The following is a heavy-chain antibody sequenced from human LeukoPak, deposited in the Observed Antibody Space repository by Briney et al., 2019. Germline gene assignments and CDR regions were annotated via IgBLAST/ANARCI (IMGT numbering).Heavy chain of an antibody. CDR2: IYTSGNT. J-gene: IGHJ4*02. CDR1: GGSISSYS. Sequence: PSGTLSLTCTVSGGSISSYSWSWIRQPAGKGLEWIGRIYTSGNTNYNPSLKSRVTMSVDTSKNQFSLKLSSVTAADTAVYYCAKTYYYDPFDFWGQGTLVTVSS. CDR3: AKTYYYDPFDF. D-gene: IGHD3-22*01. V-gene: IGHV4-4*07.